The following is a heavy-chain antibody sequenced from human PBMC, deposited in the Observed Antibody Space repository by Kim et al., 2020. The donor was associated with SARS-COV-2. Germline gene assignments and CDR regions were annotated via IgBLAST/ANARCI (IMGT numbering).Heavy chain of an antibody. Sequence: IHYAYSVRGRFTITRDSAKNSLYMQMNSLKDEDTAVYYCARDDSGWYFHYWGQGTLVTVSS. CDR3: ARDDSGWYFHY. D-gene: IGHD6-19*01. V-gene: IGHV3-48*02. J-gene: IGHJ4*02. CDR2: I.